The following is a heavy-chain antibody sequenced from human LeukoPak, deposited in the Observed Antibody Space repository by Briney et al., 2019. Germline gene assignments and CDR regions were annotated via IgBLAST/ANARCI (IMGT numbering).Heavy chain of an antibody. Sequence: SETLSLTCAVYGGSLSTYDWSWIRQPPGKGLEWIGKISHGGSTNYNPSLKSRVTISVETSKNPVSLKLSPVTAADTAVYYCARGPSAAYGAWFGPWGQGTLVTVSS. CDR2: ISHGGST. V-gene: IGHV4-34*01. CDR1: GGSLSTYD. J-gene: IGHJ5*02. CDR3: ARGPSAAYGAWFGP. D-gene: IGHD2-21*01.